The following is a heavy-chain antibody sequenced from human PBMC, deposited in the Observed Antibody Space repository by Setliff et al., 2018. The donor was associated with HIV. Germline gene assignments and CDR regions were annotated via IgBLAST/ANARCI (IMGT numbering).Heavy chain of an antibody. V-gene: IGHV1-18*01. J-gene: IGHJ3*02. D-gene: IGHD4-4*01. CDR2: ISAYNGNT. CDR3: ARDVDYTDAFDI. CDR1: GYTFTSYG. Sequence: ASVKVSCKASGYTFTSYGISWVRQAPGQGLEWMGWISAYNGNTNYAQKLQGRVTMTADTSTSTAYMELRSLRSDDTAVYYCARDVDYTDAFDIWGQGTMVTVSS.